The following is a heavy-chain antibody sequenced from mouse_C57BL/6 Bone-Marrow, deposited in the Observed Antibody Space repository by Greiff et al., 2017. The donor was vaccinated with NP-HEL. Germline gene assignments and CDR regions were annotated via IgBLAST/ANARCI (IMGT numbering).Heavy chain of an antibody. J-gene: IGHJ2*01. CDR1: GYTFTSYW. D-gene: IGHD2-5*01. Sequence: QVHVKQPGAELVKPGASVKLSCKASGYTFTSYWMQWVKQRPGQGLEWIGEIDPSDSYTNYNQKFKGKATLTVDTSSSTAYMQLSSLTSEDSAVYYCARESNPFDYWGQGTTLTVSS. V-gene: IGHV1-50*01. CDR2: IDPSDSYT. CDR3: ARESNPFDY.